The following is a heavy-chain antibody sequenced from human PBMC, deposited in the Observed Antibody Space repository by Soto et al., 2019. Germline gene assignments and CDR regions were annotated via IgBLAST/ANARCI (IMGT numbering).Heavy chain of an antibody. Sequence: PGGSLRLSCAASGFIFSSYSMNWVRQAPGKGLEWVSYISSSSGTIYYADSVKGRFTISRDNAKNSLYLQMNSLRDEDTAVYYCARADYAVSRELDVWGQGTTVTVSS. J-gene: IGHJ6*02. CDR2: ISSSSGTI. CDR3: ARADYAVSRELDV. V-gene: IGHV3-48*02. D-gene: IGHD2-2*01. CDR1: GFIFSSYS.